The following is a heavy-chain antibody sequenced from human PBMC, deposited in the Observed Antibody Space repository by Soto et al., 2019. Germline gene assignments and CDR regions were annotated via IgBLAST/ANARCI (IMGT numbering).Heavy chain of an antibody. CDR3: AAQFTMVRGVKAHGY. D-gene: IGHD3-10*01. Sequence: PSETLSLTCAVSAGSISSGGYSWSWIRQPPGKGLEWIGYIYHSGSTYYNPSLKSRVTISVDRSKNQFSLKLSSVTAADTAVYYCAAQFTMVRGVKAHGYWGQGTLVTVSS. CDR2: IYHSGST. J-gene: IGHJ4*02. V-gene: IGHV4-30-2*01. CDR1: AGSISSGGYS.